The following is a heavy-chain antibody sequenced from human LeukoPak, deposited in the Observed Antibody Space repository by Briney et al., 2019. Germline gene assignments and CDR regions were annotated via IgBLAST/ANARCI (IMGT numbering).Heavy chain of an antibody. CDR3: ARVYFYDSSGTLDY. J-gene: IGHJ4*02. Sequence: GGSLRLSCAASGFTFSSYAMHWVRQAPGKGLEWVAVISYDGSNKYYADSVKGRFTISRDNSENTLYLQMNSLRAEDTAVYYCARVYFYDSSGTLDYWGQGTLVTVSS. V-gene: IGHV3-30*04. D-gene: IGHD3-22*01. CDR2: ISYDGSNK. CDR1: GFTFSSYA.